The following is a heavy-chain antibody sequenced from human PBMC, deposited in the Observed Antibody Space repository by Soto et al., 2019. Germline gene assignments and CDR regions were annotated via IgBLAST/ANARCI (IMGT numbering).Heavy chain of an antibody. Sequence: PGGSLRLSCAASGFTFSSYAMSWVRQAPGKGLEWVSSVSGSGGGTYYADSVKGRFTISRDNSKNTLYLLMNSLRAEDTAVYYCAKAGERYFDWSQRQFDYWGQGTLVTVSS. J-gene: IGHJ4*02. CDR2: VSGSGGGT. V-gene: IGHV3-23*01. D-gene: IGHD3-9*01. CDR3: AKAGERYFDWSQRQFDY. CDR1: GFTFSSYA.